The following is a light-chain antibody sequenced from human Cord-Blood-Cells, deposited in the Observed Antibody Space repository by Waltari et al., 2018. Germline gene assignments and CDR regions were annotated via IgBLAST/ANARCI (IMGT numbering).Light chain of an antibody. CDR1: SSVVGSYNL. Sequence: SALTQPASVSGSPGQSITLSCTGTSSVVGSYNLASWYQQHPGKAPKLMIYEGSKRPSGVSNRFSGSKSGNTASLTISGLQAEDEADYYCCSYAGSSTLVVFGGGTKLTVL. J-gene: IGLJ2*01. V-gene: IGLV2-23*01. CDR3: CSYAGSSTLVV. CDR2: EGS.